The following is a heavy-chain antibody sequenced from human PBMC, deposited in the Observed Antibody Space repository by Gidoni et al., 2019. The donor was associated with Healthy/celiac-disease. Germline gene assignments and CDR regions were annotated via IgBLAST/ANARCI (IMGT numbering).Heavy chain of an antibody. V-gene: IGHV3-21*01. CDR1: EFTFMRYS. CDR3: ATQMATAYFDY. CDR2: ISSSSIYI. D-gene: IGHD5-18*01. J-gene: IGHJ4*02. Sequence: EVQLVESGGGLVKPGGSLSLSCAASEFTFMRYSMNWVRQPPGKGLEWVSSISSSSIYIYYADSVKGRFTISRDNAKKSLYLQMNSLRAEDTAVYYCATQMATAYFDYWGQGTLVTVSS.